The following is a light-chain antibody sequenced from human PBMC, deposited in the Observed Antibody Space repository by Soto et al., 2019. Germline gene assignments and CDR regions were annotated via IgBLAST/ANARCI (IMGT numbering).Light chain of an antibody. V-gene: IGKV3-15*01. CDR2: GAS. J-gene: IGKJ1*01. CDR1: QSVSSN. CDR3: HQYNNWPTWT. Sequence: EIVMTQSPATLSVSPGERATLSCRASQSVSSNLAWYQQKPCQAPRLLIYGASTRATGIPARFSGSGSGTEFTLTISSLQSEDFAVYYFHQYNNWPTWTFGQGTQVEIK.